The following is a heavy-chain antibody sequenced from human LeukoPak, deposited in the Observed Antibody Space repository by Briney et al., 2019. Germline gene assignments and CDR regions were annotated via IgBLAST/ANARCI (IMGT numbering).Heavy chain of an antibody. D-gene: IGHD6-13*01. V-gene: IGHV4-61*02. CDR2: IYPSGST. CDR3: AREQQLPPIYYYYMDV. CDR1: GGSISGGSYY. Sequence: SQTLSLTCTVSGGSISGGSYYWNWIRQPAEKGLEWIVRIYPSGSTNYNPSLRSRVTISVDTSKNQFSLKLTSVTAADTAVYYCAREQQLPPIYYYYMDVWGKGTTVTVSS. J-gene: IGHJ6*03.